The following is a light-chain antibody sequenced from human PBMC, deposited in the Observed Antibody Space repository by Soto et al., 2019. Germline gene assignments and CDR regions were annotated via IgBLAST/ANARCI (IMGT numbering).Light chain of an antibody. CDR2: GAS. CDR1: QSVSSSY. CDR3: QQYGSSPLYT. Sequence: EIVLTQSPGTLSLSPGERATLSCRASQSVSSSYLAWYQQKPGQAPRILIYGASSRATGLPDRFSGSGSGTDFTLTISILEPEDFAVYYCQQYGSSPLYTFGQGTKLEIK. J-gene: IGKJ2*01. V-gene: IGKV3-20*01.